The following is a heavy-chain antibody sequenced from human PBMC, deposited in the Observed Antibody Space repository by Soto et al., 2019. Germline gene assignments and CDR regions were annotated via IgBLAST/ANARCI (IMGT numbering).Heavy chain of an antibody. CDR3: ARGHTAMDHYYYYGMDV. CDR2: INPSGGST. V-gene: IGHV1-46*01. CDR1: GYTFTSYY. Sequence: ASVKVSCKASGYTFTSYYMHWVRQAPGQGLEWMGIINPSGGSTSYAQKFQGRVTMTRDTSTSTVYMELSSLRSEDTAVYYCARGHTAMDHYYYYGMDVWGQGTTVTVSS. J-gene: IGHJ6*02. D-gene: IGHD5-18*01.